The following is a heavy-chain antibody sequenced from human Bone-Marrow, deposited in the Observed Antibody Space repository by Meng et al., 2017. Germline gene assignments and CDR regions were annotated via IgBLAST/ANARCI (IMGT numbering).Heavy chain of an antibody. V-gene: IGHV4-4*02. Sequence: VQLQDPGPGLVKPSGTLSLLFAVSGASISSSHWWGWVRQPPGKGLEWIGEIYHDGSTNYTPSLKSRVTISVDKSKNQFSLKLSSVTAADTAVYYCARAAYDIWSGYAPWGQGSLVTVSS. J-gene: IGHJ5*02. D-gene: IGHD3-3*01. CDR2: IYHDGST. CDR3: ARAAYDIWSGYAP. CDR1: GASISSSHW.